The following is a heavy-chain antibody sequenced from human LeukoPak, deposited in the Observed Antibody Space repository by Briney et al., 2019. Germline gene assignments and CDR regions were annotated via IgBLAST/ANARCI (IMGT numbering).Heavy chain of an antibody. J-gene: IGHJ4*02. CDR3: ARAEGGDYYDSSGYY. CDR1: GGTFSSYA. CDR2: FIPIFGTA. V-gene: IGHV1-69*13. D-gene: IGHD3-22*01. Sequence: ASVKVSCKASGGTFSSYAISWVRQAPGQGLEWMGGFIPIFGTANYAQKFQGRVTITADESTSTAYMELSSLRSEDTAVYYCARAEGGDYYDSSGYYWGQGTLVTVSS.